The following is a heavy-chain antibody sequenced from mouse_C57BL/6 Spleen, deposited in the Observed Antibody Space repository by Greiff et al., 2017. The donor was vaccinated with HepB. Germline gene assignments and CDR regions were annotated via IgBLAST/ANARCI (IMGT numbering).Heavy chain of an antibody. D-gene: IGHD2-1*01. CDR3: TGGYGNWGYFDV. J-gene: IGHJ1*03. V-gene: IGHV6-3*01. CDR1: GFTFSNYW. CDR2: IRLKSDNYAT. Sequence: EVMLVESGGGLVQPGGSMKLSCVASGFTFSNYWMNWVRQSPEKGLEWVAQIRLKSDNYATHYAESVKGRFTISRDDSKSSVYLQMNNLRAEDTGIYYCTGGYGNWGYFDVWGTGTTVTVSS.